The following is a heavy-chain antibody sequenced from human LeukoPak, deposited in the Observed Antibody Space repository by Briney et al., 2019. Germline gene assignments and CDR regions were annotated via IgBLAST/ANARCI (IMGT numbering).Heavy chain of an antibody. CDR1: GGSISSYY. V-gene: IGHV4-59*12. CDR2: IYYSGTT. CDR3: ARTNWDALYNWFDP. J-gene: IGHJ5*02. Sequence: TSETLSLTCTVSGGSISSYYWTWIRQPPGKGLEWIGYIYYSGTTNYNPSLKSRVTMSVDTSKNQFSLKLSSVTAADTAVYYCARTNWDALYNWFDPWGQGTLVTVSS. D-gene: IGHD1-1*01.